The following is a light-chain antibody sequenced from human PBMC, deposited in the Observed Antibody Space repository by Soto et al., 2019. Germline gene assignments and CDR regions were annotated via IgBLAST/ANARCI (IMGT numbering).Light chain of an antibody. J-gene: IGKJ1*01. Sequence: DIPMTQSPSTLSASVGDRVTITCRASQSISSWLAWYQQKPGKAPKLLIYDASSLESGVPSRFSGSGSGTEFTLTISSLQPDDFATYYCQKYNSWWTFGQGTKVEIK. V-gene: IGKV1-5*01. CDR3: QKYNSWWT. CDR1: QSISSW. CDR2: DAS.